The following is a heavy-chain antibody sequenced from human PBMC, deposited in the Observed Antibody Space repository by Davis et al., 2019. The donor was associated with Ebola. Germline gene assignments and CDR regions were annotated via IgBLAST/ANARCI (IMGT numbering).Heavy chain of an antibody. CDR2: IRYDGSNK. D-gene: IGHD3-3*01. CDR3: AKDGTIFGVVITHFDY. V-gene: IGHV3-30*02. CDR1: GFTFSSYG. Sequence: GESLKISCAASGFTFSSYGMHWVRQAPGKGLEWVAFIRYDGSNKYYADSVKGRFTISRDNSKNTLYLQMNSLRAEDTAVYYCAKDGTIFGVVITHFDYWGQGTLVTVSS. J-gene: IGHJ4*02.